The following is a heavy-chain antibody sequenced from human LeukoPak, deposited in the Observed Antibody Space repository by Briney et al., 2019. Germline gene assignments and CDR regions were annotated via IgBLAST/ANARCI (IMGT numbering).Heavy chain of an antibody. Sequence: PSETLSLTCAVYGGSFSGYYWSWIRQPPGKGLEWIGEINHSGSTNYNPSLKSRVTISVDTSKNQFSLKLSSVTAADTAVYYCARDSGSGYYGDYWGQGTLVTVSS. V-gene: IGHV4-34*01. D-gene: IGHD3-22*01. J-gene: IGHJ4*02. CDR2: INHSGST. CDR1: GGSFSGYY. CDR3: ARDSGSGYYGDY.